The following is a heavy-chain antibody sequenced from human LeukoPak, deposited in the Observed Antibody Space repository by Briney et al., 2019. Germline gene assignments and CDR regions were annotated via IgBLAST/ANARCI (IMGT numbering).Heavy chain of an antibody. CDR3: ATQRLVLSRIDY. Sequence: GGSLRLSCAASGFTFSSYAMSWVRQAPGKGLEWVSAISGSGGSTYYADSVKGRFTISRDNSKNTLYLQMNRLRAEDTAVYYCATQRLVLSRIDYWGQGTLVTVSS. CDR1: GFTFSSYA. J-gene: IGHJ4*02. CDR2: ISGSGGST. D-gene: IGHD6-19*01. V-gene: IGHV3-23*01.